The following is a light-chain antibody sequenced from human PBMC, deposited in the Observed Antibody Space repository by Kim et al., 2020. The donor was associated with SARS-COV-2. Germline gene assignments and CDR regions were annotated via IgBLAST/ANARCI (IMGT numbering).Light chain of an antibody. CDR2: YDS. J-gene: IGLJ3*02. Sequence: APGKTARITCGGNNIGSKSVHRYQQEPGQAPVLVIYYDSDRPSGIPERFSGSNSGNTATLTISRVEAGDEADYYCQVWDSSSDHPVFGGGTQLTVL. CDR3: QVWDSSSDHPV. V-gene: IGLV3-21*04. CDR1: NIGSKS.